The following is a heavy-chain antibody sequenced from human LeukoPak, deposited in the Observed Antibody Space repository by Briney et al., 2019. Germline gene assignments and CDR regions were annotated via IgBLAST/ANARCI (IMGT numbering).Heavy chain of an antibody. CDR2: IYYSGST. CDR3: ARVGSSAITFGGVIDPYDAFDI. V-gene: IGHV4-39*07. Sequence: SETLSLTCTVSGGSISSSSYYWGWIRQPPGKGLEWIGSIYYSGSTYYNPSLKSRVTISVDTSKNQFSLKLSSVTAADTAVYYCARVGSSAITFGGVIDPYDAFDIWGQGTMVTVSS. D-gene: IGHD3-16*02. J-gene: IGHJ3*02. CDR1: GGSISSSSYY.